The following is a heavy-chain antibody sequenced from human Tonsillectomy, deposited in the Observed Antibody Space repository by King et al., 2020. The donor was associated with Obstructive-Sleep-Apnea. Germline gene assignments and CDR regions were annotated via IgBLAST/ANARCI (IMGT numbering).Heavy chain of an antibody. D-gene: IGHD2-2*01. CDR1: GGSISSSSYY. CDR3: ARKAYCSSTSCVQRFDP. CDR2: IYYSGST. V-gene: IGHV4-39*07. J-gene: IGHJ5*02. Sequence: QLQESGPGLVKPSETLSLTCTVSGGSISSSSYYWGWIRQPPGKGLEWIGSIYYSGSTYYNPSLKSRVTISVDTSKNQFSLKLSSVTAADTAVYYCARKAYCSSTSCVQRFDPWGQGTLVTVSS.